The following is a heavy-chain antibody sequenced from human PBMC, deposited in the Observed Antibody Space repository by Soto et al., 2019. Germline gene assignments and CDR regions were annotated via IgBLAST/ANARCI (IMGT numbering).Heavy chain of an antibody. D-gene: IGHD5-12*01. Sequence: GEPLKISCTASGYNFVTHWITWVRQKPGKGLEWTGRIDPADSYARYSPSFEGHVTMSVDRSINTAYLQWNSLRAPDSAIYYCAKHIEDFYFGLDAWGQGTSVTVSS. CDR1: GYNFVTHW. V-gene: IGHV5-10-1*01. J-gene: IGHJ6*02. CDR2: IDPADSYA. CDR3: AKHIEDFYFGLDA.